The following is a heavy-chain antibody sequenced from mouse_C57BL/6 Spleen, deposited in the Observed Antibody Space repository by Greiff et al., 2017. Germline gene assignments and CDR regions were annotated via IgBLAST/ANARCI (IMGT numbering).Heavy chain of an antibody. CDR2: INPYNGDT. CDR3: ASTRAPATVVAPFDY. CDR1: GYSFTGYF. J-gene: IGHJ2*01. V-gene: IGHV1-20*01. Sequence: EVQLQQSGPELVKPGDSVKISCKASGYSFTGYFMNWVMQSHGKSLEWIGRINPYNGDTFYNQKFKGKATLTVDKSSSTAHMELRSLTSEDSAVYYCASTRAPATVVAPFDYWGQGTTLTVSS. D-gene: IGHD1-1*01.